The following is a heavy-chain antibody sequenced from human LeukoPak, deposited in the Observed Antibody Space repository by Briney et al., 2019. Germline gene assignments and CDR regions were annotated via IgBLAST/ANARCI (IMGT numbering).Heavy chain of an antibody. J-gene: IGHJ5*02. Sequence: SVKVSCKASGGTFSSYAISWVRRAPGQGLEWMGRIIPIFGTANYAQKFQGRVTITTDESTSTAYMELSSLRSEDTAVYYCARDRYSYAKGEVVWFDPWGQGTLVTVSS. CDR1: GGTFSSYA. V-gene: IGHV1-69*05. CDR2: IIPIFGTA. D-gene: IGHD5-18*01. CDR3: ARDRYSYAKGEVVWFDP.